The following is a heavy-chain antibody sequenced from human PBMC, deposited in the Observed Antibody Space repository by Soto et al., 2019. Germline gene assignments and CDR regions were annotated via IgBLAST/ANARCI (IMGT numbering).Heavy chain of an antibody. CDR2: IYHSGAT. V-gene: IGHV4-4*02. D-gene: IGHD3-16*01. J-gene: IGHJ5*02. CDR3: AGPLIGGPEWFDP. Sequence: SETLSLTCVVSGGSISNNNWWTWVRQPPGKGLEWIAEIYHSGATNYNPSLRSRVTLSVDKSNNQVSLRLNSVTAADTAVYYCAGPLIGGPEWFDPWGPGTLVTVSS. CDR1: GGSISNNNW.